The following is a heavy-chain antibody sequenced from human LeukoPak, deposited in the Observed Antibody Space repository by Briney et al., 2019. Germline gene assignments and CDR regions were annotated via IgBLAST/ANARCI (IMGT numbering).Heavy chain of an antibody. V-gene: IGHV3-74*01. CDR2: INSDGSST. Sequence: GGSLRLSCAASGFTFSSYWMHWVRQAPGKGLVWVSRINSDGSSTSYADSAKGRFTISRDNAKNTLYLQMNSLRAEDTAVYYCARDSTRGYFDYWGQGTLVTVSS. CDR3: ARDSTRGYFDY. CDR1: GFTFSSYW. J-gene: IGHJ4*02. D-gene: IGHD4-11*01.